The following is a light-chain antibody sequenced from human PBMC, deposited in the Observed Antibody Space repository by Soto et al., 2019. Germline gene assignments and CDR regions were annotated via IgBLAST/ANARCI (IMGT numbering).Light chain of an antibody. V-gene: IGLV2-23*02. CDR3: CSYAGSSTYV. Sequence: QSALTQPASVSGSPGQSSTISCTGTSSDVGSYNLVSWYQQHPGKAPKFMIYEVSKRPSGVSNRFSGSKSGNTASLTISGLQAEDEADYYCCSYAGSSTYVFGTGTKVTVL. J-gene: IGLJ1*01. CDR1: SSDVGSYNL. CDR2: EVS.